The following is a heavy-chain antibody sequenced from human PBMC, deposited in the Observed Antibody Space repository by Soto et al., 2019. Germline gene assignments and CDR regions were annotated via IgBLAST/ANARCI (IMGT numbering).Heavy chain of an antibody. CDR3: AKTRPELPYFDWLPDY. CDR1: GFTFSSYG. CDR2: ISYDGSNK. Sequence: QVQLVESGGGVVQPGRSLRLSCAASGFTFSSYGMHWVRQAPGKGLEWVAVISYDGSNKYYADSVKGRFTISRDNSKNTLYLQMNSLRAEDTAVYYCAKTRPELPYFDWLPDYWGQGTLVTVSS. J-gene: IGHJ4*02. D-gene: IGHD3-9*01. V-gene: IGHV3-30*18.